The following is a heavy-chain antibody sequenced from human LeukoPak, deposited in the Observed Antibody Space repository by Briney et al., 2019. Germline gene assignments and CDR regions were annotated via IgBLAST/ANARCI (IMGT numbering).Heavy chain of an antibody. D-gene: IGHD3-16*01. Sequence: SETLSLTCTVSGGSISSYYWSWIRQPPGKGLEWIGYIYYSGSTNYNPSLKSRVTISVDTSKNQFSLKLSSVTAADTAVYYCARSGGFVDLYYLDYWGQGTLVTVSS. CDR3: ARSGGFVDLYYLDY. CDR2: IYYSGST. V-gene: IGHV4-59*01. CDR1: GGSISSYY. J-gene: IGHJ4*02.